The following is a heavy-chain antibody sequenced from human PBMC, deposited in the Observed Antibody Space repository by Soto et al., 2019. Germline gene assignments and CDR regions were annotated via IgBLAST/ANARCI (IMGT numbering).Heavy chain of an antibody. CDR3: ARRSHDRTGYYFFYFDY. Sequence: GASVKVSCKSSGYTFTSYGISWVRQAPGQGLEWMGWISGYNGNTNYAQKFQGRVTMTTDTSTSTAYMELRSLRSDDTAVYYCARRSHDRTGYYFFYFDYWGQGTPVTVS. D-gene: IGHD3-22*01. CDR1: GYTFTSYG. CDR2: ISGYNGNT. J-gene: IGHJ4*02. V-gene: IGHV1-18*01.